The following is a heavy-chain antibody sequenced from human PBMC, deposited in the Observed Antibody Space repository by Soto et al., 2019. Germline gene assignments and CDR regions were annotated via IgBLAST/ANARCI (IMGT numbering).Heavy chain of an antibody. Sequence: QVQLQESGPGLVRPSETLSLTCTVSGGSISSYYWSWIRQPPGKGLEWIGYIYYSGSTNYNPSLKSRVTISVDTSKNQFSLKLSSVTAADTAVYYCARDSRTMMYYYYYYDMDVWGKGTTVTVSS. CDR2: IYYSGST. CDR3: ARDSRTMMYYYYYYDMDV. CDR1: GGSISSYY. D-gene: IGHD3-16*01. V-gene: IGHV4-59*01. J-gene: IGHJ6*03.